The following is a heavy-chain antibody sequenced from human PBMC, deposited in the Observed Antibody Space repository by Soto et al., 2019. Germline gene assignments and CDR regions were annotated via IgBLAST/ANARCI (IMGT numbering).Heavy chain of an antibody. V-gene: IGHV4-31*03. CDR3: ARDKIPGLLDYYYGMDV. Sequence: SETLSLTCTVSGGSISSGGYYWSWIREHPGKGLEWIGYIYYSGSTYYNPSLKSRVTISVDTSKNQFSLKLSSVTAADTAVYYCARDKIPGLLDYYYGMDVWGQGTTVTVSS. CDR1: GGSISSGGYY. CDR2: IYYSGST. J-gene: IGHJ6*02. D-gene: IGHD1-26*01.